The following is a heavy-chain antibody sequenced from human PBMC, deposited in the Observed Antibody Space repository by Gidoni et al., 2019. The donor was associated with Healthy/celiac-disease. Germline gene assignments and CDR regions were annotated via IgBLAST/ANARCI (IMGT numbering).Heavy chain of an antibody. V-gene: IGHV1-2*02. CDR1: GYTFTGYY. D-gene: IGHD4-4*01. CDR2: FNPNSGGT. J-gene: IGHJ6*02. CDR3: ARVTREGIKMGRGYYYYGMDV. Sequence: QVQLVQSGAEVKKPGASVKVSCKASGYTFTGYYMHWVRQAPGQGLEWMGWFNPNSGGTNYAQKFQGRVTMTRDTSISTAYMELSRLRSDDTAVYYCARVTREGIKMGRGYYYYGMDVWGQGTTVTVSS.